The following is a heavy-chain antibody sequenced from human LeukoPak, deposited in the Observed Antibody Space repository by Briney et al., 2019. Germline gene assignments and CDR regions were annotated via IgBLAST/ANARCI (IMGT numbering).Heavy chain of an antibody. CDR2: IYHSGST. V-gene: IGHV4-34*01. CDR1: GGSFSGYY. D-gene: IGHD6-6*01. J-gene: IGHJ4*02. Sequence: SETLSLTCAVYGGSFSGYYWSWIRQSPGKGLEWIGEIYHSGSTNYNPSLKSRVTISVDKSKNQFSLQLNSVTPEDTAVYYCARVGSSSSFDYWGQGTLVTVSS. CDR3: ARVGSSSSFDY.